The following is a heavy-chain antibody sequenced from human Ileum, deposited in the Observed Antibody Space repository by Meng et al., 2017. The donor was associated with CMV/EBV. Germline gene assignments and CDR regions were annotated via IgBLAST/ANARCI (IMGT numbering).Heavy chain of an antibody. J-gene: IGHJ1*01. D-gene: IGHD5-24*01. CDR1: GYDLSSYG. Sequence: VQLGLSVAELKTPGASVMVSSRTSGYDLSSYGISWVGQAPGQGLEWVGWISDYSGNTNYAENFQGRVILTRDTSTNTAHMEVRRLVVNDTAVYYCARDPRHSDNWYRAGDFQQWGQGTLVTVSS. CDR3: ARDPRHSDNWYRAGDFQQ. V-gene: IGHV1-18*01. CDR2: ISDYSGNT.